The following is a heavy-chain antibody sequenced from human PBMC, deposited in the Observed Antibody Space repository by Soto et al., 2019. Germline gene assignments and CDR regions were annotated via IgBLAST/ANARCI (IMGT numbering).Heavy chain of an antibody. CDR2: ISYDGSNK. CDR3: ARVDSYGFIWYYGMDV. CDR1: GFTFSSYA. V-gene: IGHV3-30-3*01. Sequence: QVQLVESGGGVVQPGRSLRLSCAASGFTFSSYAMHWVRQAPGKGLEWVAVISYDGSNKYYADSVKGRFTISRDNSKNXLYLQMNSLRAEDTAVYYCARVDSYGFIWYYGMDVWGQGTTVTVSS. J-gene: IGHJ6*02. D-gene: IGHD5-18*01.